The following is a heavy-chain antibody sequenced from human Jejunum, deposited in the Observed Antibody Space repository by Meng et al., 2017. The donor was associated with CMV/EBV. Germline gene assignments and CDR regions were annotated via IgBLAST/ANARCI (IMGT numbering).Heavy chain of an antibody. CDR1: GDSVSGGGYY. CDR3: ARVRGGFDP. J-gene: IGHJ5*02. CDR2: MYNSGTT. V-gene: IGHV4-61*08. Sequence: TCTVSGDSVSGGGYYWMWIRQTPGRGLEWIGNMYNSGTTTYNPSLKSRVSISVDISKNQFSLKLRSVTAADTAVYYCARVRGGFDPWGQGTLVTVSS.